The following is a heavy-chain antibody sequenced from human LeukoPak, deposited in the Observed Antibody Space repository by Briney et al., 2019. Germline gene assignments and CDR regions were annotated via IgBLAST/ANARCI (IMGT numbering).Heavy chain of an antibody. CDR2: INHSGST. J-gene: IGHJ3*02. V-gene: IGHV4-34*01. CDR3: ARHRWNYDAFDI. D-gene: IGHD1-7*01. Sequence: SETLSLTCAVYGGSFSGYYWSWIRQPPGKGLEWIGEINHSGSTNYNPSLKSRVTISVDTSKNQSSLKLSSVTAADTAVYYCARHRWNYDAFDIWGQGTMVTVSS. CDR1: GGSFSGYY.